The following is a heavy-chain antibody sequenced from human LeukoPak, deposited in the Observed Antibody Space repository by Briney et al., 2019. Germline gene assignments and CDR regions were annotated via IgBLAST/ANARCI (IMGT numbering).Heavy chain of an antibody. J-gene: IGHJ4*02. Sequence: ASVKVSCKASGYTFTGYYMHWVRQAPGQGLEWMGWINPNSGGTNYAQKFQGRVTMTRDTSISTAYMELSRLRSDDTAVYYCARNFYFESSGYYHYWGQGTLVTVSS. CDR3: ARNFYFESSGYYHY. D-gene: IGHD3-22*01. V-gene: IGHV1-2*02. CDR2: INPNSGGT. CDR1: GYTFTGYY.